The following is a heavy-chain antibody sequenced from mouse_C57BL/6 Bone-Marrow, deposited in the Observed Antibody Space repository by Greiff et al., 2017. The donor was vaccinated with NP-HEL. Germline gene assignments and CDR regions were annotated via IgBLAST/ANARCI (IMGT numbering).Heavy chain of an antibody. CDR3: ARSIVLLRLDY. CDR1: GYAFSSYW. V-gene: IGHV1-80*01. J-gene: IGHJ2*01. D-gene: IGHD1-1*01. CDR2: IYPGDGDT. Sequence: VQLQQPGAELVKPGASVKISCKASGYAFSSYWMNWVKQRPGKGLEWIGQIYPGDGDTNYNGKFKGKATLTADKSSSTAYMQLSSLTSEDSAVYFCARSIVLLRLDYWGQGTTLTVSS.